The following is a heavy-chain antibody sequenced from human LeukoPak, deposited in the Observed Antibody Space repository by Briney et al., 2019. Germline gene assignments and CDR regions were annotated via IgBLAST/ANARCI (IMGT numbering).Heavy chain of an antibody. CDR2: INPNSGGT. J-gene: IGHJ4*02. V-gene: IGHV1-2*06. D-gene: IGHD3-10*02. CDR3: ARVPYVRPFDY. CDR1: GYTFTSYY. Sequence: ASVKVSCKASGYTFTSYYMHWVRQAPGQGLEWMGRINPNSGGTNYAQKFQGRVTMTRDTSISTAYMELSRLRSDDTAVYYCARVPYVRPFDYWGQGTLVTVSS.